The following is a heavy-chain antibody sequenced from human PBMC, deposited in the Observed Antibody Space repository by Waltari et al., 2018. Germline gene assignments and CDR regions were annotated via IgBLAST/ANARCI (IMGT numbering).Heavy chain of an antibody. Sequence: QVQLVESGGGVVQPGRSIRLSCAESGFTFTSYAVHWLRQAPGKGLEWVAVIWYDVSNKYYADSVKGRFTIYRDNSKNTRYLQMNSLRAEDTAVYYCAKDGVGATDMHYYYYYMDVWGKGTTVTVSS. CDR1: GFTFTSYA. J-gene: IGHJ6*03. V-gene: IGHV3-33*06. CDR3: AKDGVGATDMHYYYYYMDV. D-gene: IGHD1-26*01. CDR2: IWYDVSNK.